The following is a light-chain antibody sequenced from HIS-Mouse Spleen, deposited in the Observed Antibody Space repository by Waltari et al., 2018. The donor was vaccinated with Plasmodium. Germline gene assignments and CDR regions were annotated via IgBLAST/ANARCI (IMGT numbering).Light chain of an antibody. CDR3: QQYNSYSWT. Sequence: IKMTQSPSTLSASVGARVTITCRASQSISSWLAWYQQKPGKAPKLLIYKASSLESGVPSRFSGSGSGTEFTLTISSLQPDDFATYYCQQYNSYSWTFGQGTKVEIK. CDR1: QSISSW. V-gene: IGKV1-5*03. J-gene: IGKJ1*01. CDR2: KAS.